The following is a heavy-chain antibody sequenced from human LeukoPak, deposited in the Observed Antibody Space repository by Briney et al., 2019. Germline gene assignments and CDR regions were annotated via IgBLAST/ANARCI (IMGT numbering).Heavy chain of an antibody. Sequence: PSETQSLTCTVSGGSISSSSYYWGWIRQPPGKGLEWIGSISYSGSTSYNPSLKSRVTISVDTSKNKFPLKLSPVTAADTAVYYCARGLFSVSYIDYWGQGTLVTVSS. V-gene: IGHV4-39*06. D-gene: IGHD3-10*01. CDR2: ISYSGST. J-gene: IGHJ4*02. CDR1: GGSISSSSYY. CDR3: ARGLFSVSYIDY.